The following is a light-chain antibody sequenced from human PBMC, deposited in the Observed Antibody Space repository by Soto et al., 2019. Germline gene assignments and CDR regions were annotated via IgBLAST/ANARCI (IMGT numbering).Light chain of an antibody. CDR2: GAS. CDR1: QSIKNN. J-gene: IGKJ4*01. Sequence: EIVMTQSPATLSVSPGERATLSCRASQSIKNNLAWYQQRRGQGPRLLIYGASSRATGTPARFSGSGSGTGFTLNISSLQSEDFAIYYCQQYNDWPLTFGGGTKVEIK. CDR3: QQYNDWPLT. V-gene: IGKV3-15*01.